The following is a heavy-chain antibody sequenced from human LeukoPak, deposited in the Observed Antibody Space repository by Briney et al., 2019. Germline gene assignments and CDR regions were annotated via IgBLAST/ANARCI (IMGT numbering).Heavy chain of an antibody. J-gene: IGHJ4*02. V-gene: IGHV4-59*08. CDR1: GGPITSNF. CDR3: ARAKPDWHPPDY. D-gene: IGHD3/OR15-3a*01. CDR2: LYNTVNT. Sequence: SETLSLTCTVSGGPITSNFWSWIRQPPGKGLEWIGYLYNTVNTKYNPSLKSRATISGDTSKNQFSLKLNSLSAADTAVYYCARAKPDWHPPDYWGQGILVTVSS.